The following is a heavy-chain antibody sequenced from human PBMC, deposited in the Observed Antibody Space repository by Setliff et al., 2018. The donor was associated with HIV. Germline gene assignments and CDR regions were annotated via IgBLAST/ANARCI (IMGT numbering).Heavy chain of an antibody. CDR2: VYHSGST. J-gene: IGHJ4*02. CDR3: ARLRSELGVFDY. D-gene: IGHD1-26*01. CDR1: GGSISSDY. V-gene: IGHV4-59*08. Sequence: SETLSLTCTVSGGSISSDYWSWIRQPPGKGLEWIGYVYHSGSTNYNPSLKSRVTISVDTSKNQFSMKLRSVTAADTAVYYCARLRSELGVFDYWVQGILVTVSS.